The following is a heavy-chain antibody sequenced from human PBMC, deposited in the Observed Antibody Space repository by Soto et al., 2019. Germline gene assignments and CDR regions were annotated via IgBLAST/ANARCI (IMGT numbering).Heavy chain of an antibody. CDR1: GGSFSGYY. Sequence: QVQLQQWCAGPLRPLETLSLTCGVSGGSFSGYYWAWIRQSPGKGLEWIGEINDRGSINYNPSLKSRVSISVDTSKNHYSRNLRSVTAADTAVYYCARESHDILTGPPWVWYFDLWGRGTLVTVSS. D-gene: IGHD3-9*01. CDR3: ARESHDILTGPPWVWYFDL. V-gene: IGHV4-34*01. J-gene: IGHJ2*01. CDR2: INDRGSI.